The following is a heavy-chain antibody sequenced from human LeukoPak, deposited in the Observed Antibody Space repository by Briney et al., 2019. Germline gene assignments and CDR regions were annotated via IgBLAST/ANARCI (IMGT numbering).Heavy chain of an antibody. CDR2: MNPNSGNT. Sequence: ASVRVSCKASGYTFTSYDINWVRQATGQGLEWMGWMNPNSGNTGYGQMFQGRVTITRNTSISTAYMELSSLRSEDTAVYYCARGKPTYYDFWSGYWTSDYWGQGTLVTVSS. CDR1: GYTFTSYD. D-gene: IGHD3-3*01. V-gene: IGHV1-8*01. J-gene: IGHJ4*02. CDR3: ARGKPTYYDFWSGYWTSDY.